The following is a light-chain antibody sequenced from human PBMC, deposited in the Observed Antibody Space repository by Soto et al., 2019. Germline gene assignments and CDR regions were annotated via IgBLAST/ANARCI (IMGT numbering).Light chain of an antibody. CDR2: DSS. V-gene: IGKV3-11*01. J-gene: IGKJ1*01. CDR1: QSITGY. Sequence: EIVLTQSPATLSLSPGERATLSCRASQSITGYLAWYQQKSGQAPRLLIYDSSNRATGIPARFSGSRSGTDFTLTISSLEPEDFAVYYCLQRSAWPWTFGQGTKVEI. CDR3: LQRSAWPWT.